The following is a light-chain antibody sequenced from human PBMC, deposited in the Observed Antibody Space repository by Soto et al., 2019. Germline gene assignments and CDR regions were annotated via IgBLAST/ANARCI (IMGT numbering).Light chain of an antibody. V-gene: IGLV2-23*02. J-gene: IGLJ2*01. Sequence: QSALTQPASVSGSPGQSITLSCTGTSSDVGSYNLVSWYQQHPGKAPKLMIYEVSKRPSGVSNRFSGSKSGDTASLTISGLQAEDEAEYYCCSYAGSSTYVVFGGGTKVTVL. CDR2: EVS. CDR1: SSDVGSYNL. CDR3: CSYAGSSTYVV.